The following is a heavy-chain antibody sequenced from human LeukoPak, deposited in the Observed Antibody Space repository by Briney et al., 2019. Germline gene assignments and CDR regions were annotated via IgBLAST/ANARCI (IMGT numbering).Heavy chain of an antibody. D-gene: IGHD6-19*01. J-gene: IGHJ6*02. CDR2: IDNDGTLT. V-gene: IGHV3-74*01. Sequence: GGSLRLSCSASGFTFSDYWMHWARQAPGKGLVWVTRIDNDGTLTNYADSVKGRFAISRDDAKNTLYLQMNGLRVEDTAVYYCIRASNAWHGMDVWGQGTTVTVSS. CDR1: GFTFSDYW. CDR3: IRASNAWHGMDV.